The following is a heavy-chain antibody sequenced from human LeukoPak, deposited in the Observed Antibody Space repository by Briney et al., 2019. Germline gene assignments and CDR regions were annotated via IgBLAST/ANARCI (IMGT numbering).Heavy chain of an antibody. CDR1: GFTFSSYW. V-gene: IGHV3-74*01. D-gene: IGHD6-19*01. CDR3: AKDTDPGIAVAGVDY. Sequence: GGSLRLSCAASGFTFSSYWMHWVRQAPGKGLVWVSRISSDGSSTSYADSVKGRFTISRDNSKNTLYLQMNSLRAEDTAVYYCAKDTDPGIAVAGVDYWGQGTLVTVSS. CDR2: ISSDGSST. J-gene: IGHJ4*02.